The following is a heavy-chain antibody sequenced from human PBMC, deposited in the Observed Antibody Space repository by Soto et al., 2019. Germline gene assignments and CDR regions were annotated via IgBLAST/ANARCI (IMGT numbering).Heavy chain of an antibody. D-gene: IGHD2-15*01. CDR3: VKDSYADFHRVLSTAEYFFDY. Sequence: SLRLSCTASGFTFDDYAMHWVRQGPGRGLEWVSGITWNSGKIAYADSVKGRCTIARDDDNNSLYLQMDSLRPEDTALYYCVKDSYADFHRVLSTAEYFFDYWGHGTLVTVSS. CDR2: ITWNSGKI. J-gene: IGHJ4*01. CDR1: GFTFDDYA. V-gene: IGHV3-9*01.